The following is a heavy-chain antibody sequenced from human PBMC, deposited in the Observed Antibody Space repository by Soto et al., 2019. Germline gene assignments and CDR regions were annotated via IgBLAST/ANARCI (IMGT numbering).Heavy chain of an antibody. CDR3: APAYGGRSLC. CDR1: GFSLTTARVG. D-gene: IGHD1-26*01. Sequence: QITLKESGPPLVKPTQTLTLTCTFSGFSLTTARVGVGWIRQPPGEALAWLAVIYWDDSKTYRPSLESRLTITKDTSQSQVALTMTNMVSLVTATYYCAPAYGGRSLCWGQGTLVTVSS. V-gene: IGHV2-5*02. CDR2: IYWDDSK. J-gene: IGHJ4*02.